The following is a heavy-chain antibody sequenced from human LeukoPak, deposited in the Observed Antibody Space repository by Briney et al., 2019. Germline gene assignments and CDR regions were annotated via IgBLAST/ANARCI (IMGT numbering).Heavy chain of an antibody. V-gene: IGHV4-39*01. CDR2: IYYSGTT. CDR3: ARQGLGVVTSFDY. Sequence: SETLSLTCTVSGASISSSGNYWGWLRQPPGKGLEWIGSIYYSGTTYSNPSLKSRLTVSVDTSKNQFSLKVTSVSAADTAVYYCARQGLGVVTSFDYWGQGALVTVSS. CDR1: GASISSSGNY. D-gene: IGHD2-21*02. J-gene: IGHJ4*02.